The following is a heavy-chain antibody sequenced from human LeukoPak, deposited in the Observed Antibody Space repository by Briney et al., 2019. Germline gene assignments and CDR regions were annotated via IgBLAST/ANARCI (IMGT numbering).Heavy chain of an antibody. Sequence: SETLSLTCTVSSGSISSYYWSWIRQPPGKGLEWIGYIYYSGSTNYNPSLKSRVTISVDTSKNQFSLKLSSVTAADTAVYYCARELRYSSGFQHWGQGTLVTVSS. D-gene: IGHD3-9*01. CDR2: IYYSGST. CDR1: SGSISSYY. CDR3: ARELRYSSGFQH. J-gene: IGHJ1*01. V-gene: IGHV4-59*01.